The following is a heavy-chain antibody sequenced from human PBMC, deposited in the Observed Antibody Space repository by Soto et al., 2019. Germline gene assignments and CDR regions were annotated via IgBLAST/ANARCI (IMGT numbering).Heavy chain of an antibody. J-gene: IGHJ6*02. Sequence: RGESLKISCKGSGYSFTSYWIGWVRQMPGKGLEWMGIIYPGDSDTRYSPSFQGQVTISADKSISTAYLQWSSLKASDTAMYYCARRAEVRGADYYYGMDVWGQGTTVTVSS. CDR2: IYPGDSDT. CDR3: ARRAEVRGADYYYGMDV. V-gene: IGHV5-51*01. CDR1: GYSFTSYW. D-gene: IGHD3-10*01.